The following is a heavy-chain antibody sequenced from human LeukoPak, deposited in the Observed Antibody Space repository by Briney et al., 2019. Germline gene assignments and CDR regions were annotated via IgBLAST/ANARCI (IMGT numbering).Heavy chain of an antibody. J-gene: IGHJ4*02. Sequence: GGSLRLSCAASGFTFSNAWMSWVRQAPGKWLEWVGRIKSKTEGGTTEYAAPVKRRFTISRDDSKNTLYLQMNSLQTEDTAVYYCSASLWFGEMIFDYWGQGTLVTVSS. V-gene: IGHV3-15*01. CDR1: GFTFSNAW. D-gene: IGHD3-10*01. CDR3: SASLWFGEMIFDY. CDR2: IKSKTEGGTT.